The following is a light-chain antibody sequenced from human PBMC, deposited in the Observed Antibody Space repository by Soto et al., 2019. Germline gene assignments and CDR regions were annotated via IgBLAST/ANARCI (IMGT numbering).Light chain of an antibody. CDR1: SSDVGGFNY. J-gene: IGLJ1*01. V-gene: IGLV2-14*01. Sequence: QSVLTQPASVSGSPGQSITISCTGTSSDVGGFNYVSWYQQYPGKAPKLLIFEVSDRPSGISNRFSGSKSGNTASLTISGLQTEDEADYYCSSYSSSSTPCVFGTGTKLTVL. CDR2: EVS. CDR3: SSYSSSSTPCV.